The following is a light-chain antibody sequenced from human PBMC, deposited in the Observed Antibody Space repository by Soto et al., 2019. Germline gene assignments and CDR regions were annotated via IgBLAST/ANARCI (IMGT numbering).Light chain of an antibody. J-gene: IGLJ3*02. CDR2: SNN. CDR3: AARDDSLNGWV. Sequence: QSVLTQPPSASGTPGQRVTISCSGSSSNIGSNTVNWYQQLPGTAPKLLIYSNNHRPSGVPDRFSGSKSGTSASLAISGLQSEDEADYYCAARDDSLNGWVFGGGTKLTVL. V-gene: IGLV1-44*01. CDR1: SSNIGSNT.